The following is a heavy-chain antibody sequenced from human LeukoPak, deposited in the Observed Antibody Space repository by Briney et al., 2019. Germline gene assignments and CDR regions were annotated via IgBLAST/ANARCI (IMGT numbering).Heavy chain of an antibody. CDR3: ARRPPLVRHGSSAFDI. J-gene: IGHJ3*02. V-gene: IGHV4-39*01. D-gene: IGHD6-6*01. Sequence: SETLSLTCTVSGGSISSSSYYWGWIRQPPGKGLEWIGSIYYSGSTYYNPSLKSRVTISVDTSKNQFSLKLSSVTAADTAVYDCARRPPLVRHGSSAFDIWGQGTMVTVSS. CDR1: GGSISSSSYY. CDR2: IYYSGST.